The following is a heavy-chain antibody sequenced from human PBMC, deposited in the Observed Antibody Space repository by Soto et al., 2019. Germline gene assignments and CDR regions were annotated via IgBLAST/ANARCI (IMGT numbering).Heavy chain of an antibody. D-gene: IGHD6-6*01. V-gene: IGHV4-39*01. CDR3: ASSSPFHY. CDR2: IYYSGNT. Sequence: ETLSLTCSVSSASLTSSIYYWSWIRQPPGRGPEWIGSIYYSGNTYYKPSLKSRVSISIDTSRNQFSLKLTSVTAADTGVYYCASSSPFHYWGPGILVT. CDR1: SASLTSSIYY. J-gene: IGHJ4*02.